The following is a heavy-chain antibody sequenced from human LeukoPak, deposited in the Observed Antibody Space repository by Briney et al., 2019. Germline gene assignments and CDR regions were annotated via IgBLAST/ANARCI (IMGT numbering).Heavy chain of an antibody. D-gene: IGHD3-22*01. CDR1: GGSFSGYY. J-gene: IGHJ4*02. Sequence: SETLSLTCAVYGGSFSGYYWSWIRQPPGKGLEWIGEINHSGSTNYNPSLKSRVTISVDRSRNQFSLKLSSVTAADTAVYYCARHPSYYDRIDYWGQGTLVTVSS. CDR2: INHSGST. V-gene: IGHV4-34*01. CDR3: ARHPSYYDRIDY.